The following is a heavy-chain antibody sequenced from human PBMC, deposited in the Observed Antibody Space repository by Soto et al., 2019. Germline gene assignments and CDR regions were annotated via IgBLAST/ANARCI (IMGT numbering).Heavy chain of an antibody. CDR3: ARGPPYGY. V-gene: IGHV4-59*12. Sequence: PSETLSLTCTVSGGSISSYYWSWIRQPPGKGLEWIGYIYYSGSTNYNPSLKSRVIISVDTSKNQFSLKLSSVTAADTAVYYCARGPPYGYWGQGTLVTVSS. CDR1: GGSISSYY. D-gene: IGHD4-17*01. CDR2: IYYSGST. J-gene: IGHJ4*02.